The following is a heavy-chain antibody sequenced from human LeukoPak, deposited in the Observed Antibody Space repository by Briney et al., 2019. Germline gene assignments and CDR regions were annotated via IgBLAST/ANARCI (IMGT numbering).Heavy chain of an antibody. J-gene: IGHJ4*02. CDR3: TRDRGAYNLYDY. V-gene: IGHV3-49*03. CDR2: IRSKAYGETA. CDR1: GCTFGDYA. D-gene: IGHD1-1*01. Sequence: GGSLRLSCTASGCTFGDYAMSWIRQAPGKGLEWVGFIRSKAYGETADYAASVKGRFTISRDDSKAIAYLQVNSLKTEDTAVYHCTRDRGAYNLYDYWGQGTLVTVSS.